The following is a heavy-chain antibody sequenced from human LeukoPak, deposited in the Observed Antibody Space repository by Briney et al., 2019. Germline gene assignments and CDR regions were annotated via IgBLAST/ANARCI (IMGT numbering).Heavy chain of an antibody. D-gene: IGHD3-22*01. CDR2: IYHSGST. Sequence: PSETLSLTCTVSGGSISSGSYYWSWIRQSAGKGLEWIGSIYHSGSTYYNPSLKSRVTISVDTSKNQFSLKLSSVTAADTAVYYCARDYYDSSGYYSYYFDYWGQGTLVTVSS. CDR1: GGSISSGSYY. CDR3: ARDYYDSSGYYSYYFDY. V-gene: IGHV4-39*07. J-gene: IGHJ4*02.